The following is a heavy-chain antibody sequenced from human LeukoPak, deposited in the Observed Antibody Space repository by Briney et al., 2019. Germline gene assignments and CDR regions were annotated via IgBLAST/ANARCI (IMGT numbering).Heavy chain of an antibody. J-gene: IGHJ3*02. CDR2: IYYSGST. Sequence: SETLSLTCTVSGGSISSYYWSWIRQPPGKGLEWIGYIYYSGSTYYAPSLKSRLTISIDTSKNHFSLKLSSATAADTAVYYCARVLEILDAFDIWGQGTMVTVSS. CDR1: GGSISSYY. D-gene: IGHD2/OR15-2a*01. CDR3: ARVLEILDAFDI. V-gene: IGHV4-59*12.